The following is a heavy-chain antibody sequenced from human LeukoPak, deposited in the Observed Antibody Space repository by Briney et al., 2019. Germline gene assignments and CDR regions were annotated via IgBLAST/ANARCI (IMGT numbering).Heavy chain of an antibody. V-gene: IGHV4-4*02. CDR2: IYHSGST. J-gene: IGHJ4*02. D-gene: IGHD3-10*01. CDR3: ARQVDYYGSGSPFDY. Sequence: WVRQPPGKGLEWIGEIYHSGSTNYNPSLKSRVTISVDKSKNQFSLKLSFVTAADTAVYYCARQVDYYGSGSPFDYWGQGTLVTVSS.